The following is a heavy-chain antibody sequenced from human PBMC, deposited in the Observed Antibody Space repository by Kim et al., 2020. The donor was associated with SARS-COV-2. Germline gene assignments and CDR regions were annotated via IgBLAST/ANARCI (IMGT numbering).Heavy chain of an antibody. CDR3: ARHGNDYGDYIEFF. J-gene: IGHJ4*02. Sequence: NPPLKSQVTISVDTSKNQFSLKLSSVTAADTAVYYCARHGNDYGDYIEFFWGQGTLVTVSS. V-gene: IGHV4-39*01. D-gene: IGHD4-17*01.